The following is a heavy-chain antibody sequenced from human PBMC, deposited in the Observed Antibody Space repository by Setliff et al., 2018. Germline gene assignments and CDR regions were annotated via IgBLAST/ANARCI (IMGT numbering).Heavy chain of an antibody. Sequence: SETLSLTCAVSGASISSSYWWSWVRQPPGKGLEWIGEVYHSGSTNYNPSLGSRITMSVDKSNNQFSLRLMSVTAADTAVYYCATDGPVLNGDYISWGQGTLVT. CDR3: ATDGPVLNGDYIS. V-gene: IGHV4-4*02. D-gene: IGHD3-10*01. J-gene: IGHJ5*02. CDR1: GASISSSYW. CDR2: VYHSGST.